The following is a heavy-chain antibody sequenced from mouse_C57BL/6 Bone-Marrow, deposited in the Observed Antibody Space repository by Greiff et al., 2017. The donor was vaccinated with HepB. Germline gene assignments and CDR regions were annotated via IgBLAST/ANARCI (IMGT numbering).Heavy chain of an antibody. CDR2: IYIGNGYT. CDR1: GYTFTSYG. CDR3: ARIRTVVAPYYYAMDY. D-gene: IGHD1-1*01. V-gene: IGHV1-58*01. J-gene: IGHJ4*01. Sequence: EVKLMESGAELVRPGSSVKMSCKTSGYTFTSYGINWVKQRLGQGLEWIGYIYIGNGYTEYNEKFKGKATLTSDTSSSTAYMQLSSLTSEDSAIYFCARIRTVVAPYYYAMDYWGQGTSVTVSS.